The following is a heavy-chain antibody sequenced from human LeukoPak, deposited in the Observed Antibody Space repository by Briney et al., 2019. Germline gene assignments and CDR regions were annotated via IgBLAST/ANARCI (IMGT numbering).Heavy chain of an antibody. CDR2: INPNSGVT. J-gene: IGHJ5*02. CDR3: ARVNGYCSSTSCLSKWFDP. CDR1: GYTFTGYY. D-gene: IGHD2-2*01. V-gene: IGHV1-2*02. Sequence: ASVKVSCKASGYTFTGYYMHWVRQAPGQGLEWMGWINPNSGVTYYAQKFQGRVTMTRDTSISTAYMELSRLRSDDTAVYYCARVNGYCSSTSCLSKWFDPWGQGTLVTVSS.